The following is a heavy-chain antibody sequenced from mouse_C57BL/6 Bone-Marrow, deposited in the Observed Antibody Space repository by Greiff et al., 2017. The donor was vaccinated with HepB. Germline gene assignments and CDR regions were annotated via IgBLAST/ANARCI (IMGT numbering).Heavy chain of an antibody. CDR3: AIGEYDDAMDY. D-gene: IGHD2-14*01. CDR2: IHPSDSET. Sequence: VQLQQPGAELVKPGASVKVSCKASGYTFTSYWMHWVKQRPGQGLEWIGRIHPSDSETNYNQKFKGKATLTVDKSSSTAYMQLYILTSEDSAVYYCAIGEYDDAMDYCGQGTSVTVSS. V-gene: IGHV1-74*01. CDR1: GYTFTSYW. J-gene: IGHJ4*01.